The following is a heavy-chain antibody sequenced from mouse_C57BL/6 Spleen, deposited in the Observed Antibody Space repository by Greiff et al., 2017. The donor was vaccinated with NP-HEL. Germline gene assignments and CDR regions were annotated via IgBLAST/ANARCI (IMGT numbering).Heavy chain of an antibody. V-gene: IGHV2-3*01. CDR1: GFSLTSYG. CDR2: IWGDGCT. D-gene: IGHD2-5*01. CDR3: SKPGYSNRYYAMDY. J-gene: IGHJ4*01. Sequence: QVQLQQSGPGLVAPSQSLSITCTVSGFSLTSYGVSWVRQPPGKGLEWLGVIWGDGCTNYHSALIARLSISKDNSKSQVFLKLNSLQTDDTATYYGSKPGYSNRYYAMDYWGQGTSVTVSS.